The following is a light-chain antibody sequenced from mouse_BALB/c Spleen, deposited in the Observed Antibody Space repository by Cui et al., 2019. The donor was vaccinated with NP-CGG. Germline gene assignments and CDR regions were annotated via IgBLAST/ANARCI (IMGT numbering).Light chain of an antibody. Sequence: QPVVTQESALTTSPGETVTLTCRSSTGAVTTSNYANWVQEKPDHLFTGLIGVINNRAPGVPARFSGSLIGDKAALTITGAQTEDEAIYFCALWYSNHWVFGGGTKLTVL. CDR3: ALWYSNHWV. J-gene: IGLJ1*01. CDR2: VIN. CDR1: TGAVTTSNY. V-gene: IGLV1*01.